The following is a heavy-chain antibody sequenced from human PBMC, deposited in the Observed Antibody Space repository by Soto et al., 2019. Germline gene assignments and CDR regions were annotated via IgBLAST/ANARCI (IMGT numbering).Heavy chain of an antibody. V-gene: IGHV1-69*06. CDR2: TNANLGTG. CDR3: ARRDSRGYFRYFDN. D-gene: IGHD5-18*01. J-gene: IGHJ4*02. CDR1: GGTFSSYP. Sequence: QVQLVQSGAVVKKPGSSVKVSCKASGGTFSSYPISWVRQAPGQGLEWMGGTNANLGTGNYAQKFQGRLTITTDISTTTAYMELSTLRSEDTAVYYCARRDSRGYFRYFDNWGQGTLVTVSS.